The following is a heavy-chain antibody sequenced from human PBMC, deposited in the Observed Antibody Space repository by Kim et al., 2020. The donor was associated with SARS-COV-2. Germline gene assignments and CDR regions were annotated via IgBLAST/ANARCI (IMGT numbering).Heavy chain of an antibody. Sequence: ASVKVSCKASGYTFTSYGISWVRQAPGQGLEWMGWISAYNGNTNYAQKLQGRVTMTTDTSTSTAYMELRSLRSDDTAVYYCARGPPVDWPLGAFDIWGQGTMVTVSS. V-gene: IGHV1-18*01. CDR2: ISAYNGNT. D-gene: IGHD3-9*01. J-gene: IGHJ3*02. CDR1: GYTFTSYG. CDR3: ARGPPVDWPLGAFDI.